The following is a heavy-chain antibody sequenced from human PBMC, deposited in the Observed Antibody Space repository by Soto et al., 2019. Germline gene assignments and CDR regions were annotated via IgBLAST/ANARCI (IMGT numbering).Heavy chain of an antibody. V-gene: IGHV1-69*01. CDR2: IIPIFCTA. J-gene: IGHJ4*02. CDR1: GGTFSSYA. Sequence: QVQLVQSGAEVKKPGSSVKVSCKASGGTFSSYAIRWVRQAPGQGLEWMGGIIPIFCTANYAQKCQGRVTMTADESTGTAYIDLSSLRSKDTAVYYCARASHDDGDYVAVYWGQGTLVTVSS. D-gene: IGHD4-17*01. CDR3: ARASHDDGDYVAVY.